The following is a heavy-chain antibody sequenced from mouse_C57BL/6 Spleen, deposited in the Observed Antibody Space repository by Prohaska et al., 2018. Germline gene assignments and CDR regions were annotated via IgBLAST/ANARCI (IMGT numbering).Heavy chain of an antibody. CDR2: INPNNGGT. D-gene: IGHD1-1*01. CDR3: ARYYYGSSYVWYFDV. J-gene: IGHJ1*03. V-gene: IGHV1-26*01. Sequence: HGKSLEWIGDINPNNGGTSYNQKFKGKATLTVDKSSSTAYMELRSLTSEDSAVYYCARYYYGSSYVWYFDVWGTGTTVTVSS.